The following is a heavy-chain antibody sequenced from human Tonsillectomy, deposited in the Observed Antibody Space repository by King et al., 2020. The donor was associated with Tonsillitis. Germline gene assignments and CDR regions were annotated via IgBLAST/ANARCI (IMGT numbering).Heavy chain of an antibody. Sequence: VQLVESGGGVVQPGRSLRLSCAASGFTFSSYGMHWVRQAPGKGLEWVAVISYDGSNEYYADSVKGRFTISRDNSKNRLYLQMNSLRGEDTAVYYCAKDPPPDXDYERWVVGYFXYWGXGTLVTVSS. D-gene: IGHD4-17*01. CDR3: AKDPPPDXDYERWVVGYFXY. CDR1: GFTFSSYG. CDR2: ISYDGSNE. V-gene: IGHV3-30*18. J-gene: IGHJ4*01.